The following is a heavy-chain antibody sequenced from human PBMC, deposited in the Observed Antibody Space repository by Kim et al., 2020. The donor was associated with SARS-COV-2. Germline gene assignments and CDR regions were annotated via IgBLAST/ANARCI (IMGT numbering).Heavy chain of an antibody. CDR3: ASGSSGWYVDVCY. Sequence: YVDAVKGRFTISRDNAKNSLYLQMNSLRAEDTAVYYCASGSSGWYVDVCYWGQGTLVTVSS. V-gene: IGHV3-7*03. D-gene: IGHD6-19*01. J-gene: IGHJ4*02.